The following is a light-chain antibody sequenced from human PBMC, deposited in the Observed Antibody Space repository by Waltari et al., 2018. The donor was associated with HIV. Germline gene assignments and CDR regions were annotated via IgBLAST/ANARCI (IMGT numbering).Light chain of an antibody. Sequence: AIQMTQSPSSLSASVGDRVTITCRASLGIGNDLGWYQQKPGHAPKALIYAASSLQPGIPSRFSGSRSGTDFTLTISSLQTEDSATYDWRQDGSCPLTFGPGTKVDV. CDR2: AAS. J-gene: IGKJ3*01. CDR3: RQDGSCPLT. CDR1: LGIGND. V-gene: IGKV1-6*02.